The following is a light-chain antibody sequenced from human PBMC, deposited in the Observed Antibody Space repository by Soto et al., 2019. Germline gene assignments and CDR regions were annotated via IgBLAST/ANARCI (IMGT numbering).Light chain of an antibody. J-gene: IGKJ1*01. V-gene: IGKV3-15*01. Sequence: EKVMTQYPATLSVSPGESVTLSCRASQRVITNLAWYQHTPGQAPRLLISGASTGATGLPSRFSGSGSGTDFTLTISSLQPEDFATYYCQQSYINRETFGQGTKVDIK. CDR2: GAS. CDR1: QRVITN. CDR3: QQSYINRET.